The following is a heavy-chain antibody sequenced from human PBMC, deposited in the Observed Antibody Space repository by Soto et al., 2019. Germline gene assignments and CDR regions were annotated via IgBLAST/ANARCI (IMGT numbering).Heavy chain of an antibody. CDR1: GGSISSGGYY. CDR3: AREEYCSSTSCSRGYYYYGMDV. Sequence: PSESMSLTCTVSGGSISSGGYYGSWIRQHPGKGLEWIGYIYYTGSTYYNPSLKSRVTISVDTSKNQFSLKLSSVTAADTAVYYCAREEYCSSTSCSRGYYYYGMDVWGQGTTVTVSS. V-gene: IGHV4-31*03. CDR2: IYYTGST. J-gene: IGHJ6*02. D-gene: IGHD2-2*01.